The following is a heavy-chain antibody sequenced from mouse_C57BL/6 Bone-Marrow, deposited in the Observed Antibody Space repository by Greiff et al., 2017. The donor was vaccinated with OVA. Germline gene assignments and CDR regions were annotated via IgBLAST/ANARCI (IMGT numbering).Heavy chain of an antibody. CDR2: ISYDGSN. J-gene: IGHJ1*03. CDR1: GYSITSGYY. Sequence: EVKLEESGPGLVKPSQSLSLTCSVTGYSITSGYYWNWIRQFPGNKLEWMGYISYDGSNNYNPSLKNRISITRDTSKNQFFLKLNSVTTEDTATYYCAREGVTTVVSPYWYFDVWGTGTTVTVSS. CDR3: AREGVTTVVSPYWYFDV. D-gene: IGHD1-1*01. V-gene: IGHV3-6*01.